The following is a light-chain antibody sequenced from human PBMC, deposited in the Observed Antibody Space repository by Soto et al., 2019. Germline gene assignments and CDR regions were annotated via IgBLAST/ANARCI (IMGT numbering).Light chain of an antibody. V-gene: IGKV1-39*01. CDR2: AAS. CDR1: QPITNY. J-gene: IGKJ2*01. Sequence: DIQMTQSPSSLPASVGDRVTITCRASQPITNYLNWYQQKPGKAPKILIYAASTLQSGVPSRFSGSRSGTDFTLTISSLQPEDFASYFCQQSHSTPYTFGHRTKLEIK. CDR3: QQSHSTPYT.